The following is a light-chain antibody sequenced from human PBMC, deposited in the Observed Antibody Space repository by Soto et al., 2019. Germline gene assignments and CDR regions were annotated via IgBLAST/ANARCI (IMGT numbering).Light chain of an antibody. J-gene: IGKJ1*01. CDR1: QSVLYSSNNKNY. CDR3: HQYYSTPT. Sequence: DIVMTQSPDSLAVSLGDRATINCKSSQSVLYSSNNKNYLAWYQQKPGQPPKLLIYWASARESGVPDRFSGSGSGTEFTLTISSLQAEDVAVYYCHQYYSTPTFGQGTKVEIK. CDR2: WAS. V-gene: IGKV4-1*01.